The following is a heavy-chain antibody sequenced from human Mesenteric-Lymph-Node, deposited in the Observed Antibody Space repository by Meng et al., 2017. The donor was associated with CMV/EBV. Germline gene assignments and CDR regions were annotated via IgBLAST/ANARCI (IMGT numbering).Heavy chain of an antibody. D-gene: IGHD3/OR15-3a*01. Sequence: ASVKVSCKASGYTFTGYYMHWVRQAPGQGLEWMGWINPNSGGTNYAQKLQGRVTMTRDTSTSTAYMELSRLTSDDTAVYYCARDQDLSRTVRYYYYFVDAWGQGTTVTVSS. CDR3: ARDQDLSRTVRYYYYFVDA. CDR1: GYTFTGYY. CDR2: INPNSGGT. V-gene: IGHV1-2*02. J-gene: IGHJ6*02.